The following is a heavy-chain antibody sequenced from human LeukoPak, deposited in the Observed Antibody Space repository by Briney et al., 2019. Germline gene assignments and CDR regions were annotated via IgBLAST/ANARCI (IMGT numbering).Heavy chain of an antibody. Sequence: GGSLRLSCGASGFTFDTYNMHWVRQAPGKGLEWVAMIIYDGDSESYADTVKGRFTISRDNSKNLLYLHMNSLRDEDTAIYYCARDLSGSFSIDYWGQGTLVAVSS. CDR2: IIYDGDSE. CDR3: ARDLSGSFSIDY. V-gene: IGHV3-30*04. CDR1: GFTFDTYN. D-gene: IGHD1-26*01. J-gene: IGHJ4*02.